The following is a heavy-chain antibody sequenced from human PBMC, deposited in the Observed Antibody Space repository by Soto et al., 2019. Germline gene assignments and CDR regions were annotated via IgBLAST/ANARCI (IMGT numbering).Heavy chain of an antibody. CDR3: ARDEIAAAGIDY. CDR2: IWYDGSNK. Sequence: QVQLVESGGGVVQPGRSLRLSCAASGLTFSSYGMHWVRQAPGKGLEWVAVIWYDGSNKYYADSVKGRFTISRDNSKNTLYLQMNSLRAEDTAVYYSARDEIAAAGIDYWGQGSLVTVSS. D-gene: IGHD6-13*01. J-gene: IGHJ4*02. CDR1: GLTFSSYG. V-gene: IGHV3-33*01.